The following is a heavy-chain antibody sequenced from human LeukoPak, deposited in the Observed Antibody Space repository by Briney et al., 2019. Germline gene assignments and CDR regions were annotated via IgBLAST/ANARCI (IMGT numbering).Heavy chain of an antibody. J-gene: IGHJ4*02. V-gene: IGHV3-15*01. CDR2: IKSKTDGGTT. CDR1: GLTFSNAW. Sequence: KSGGSLRPSCAASGLTFSNAWMSWVRQAPGKGLEWVGRIKSKTDGGTTDYAAPVKGRFTISRDDSKNTLYLQMNSLKTEDTAVYYCTTEPQWELARWGQGTLVTVSS. D-gene: IGHD1-26*01. CDR3: TTEPQWELAR.